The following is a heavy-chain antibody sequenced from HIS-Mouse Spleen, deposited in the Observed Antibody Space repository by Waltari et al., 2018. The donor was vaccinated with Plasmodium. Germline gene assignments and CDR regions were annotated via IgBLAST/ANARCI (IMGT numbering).Heavy chain of an antibody. CDR3: ARVLGYKAAAGTFVEYFQH. CDR2: TNPNVVGT. J-gene: IGHJ1*01. D-gene: IGHD6-13*01. Sequence: QVQLVQSGAEVKKPGASVKVSCKASGYTFTGYYMHWVRQAPGQGLEWRGGTNPNVVGTNYDQKVQGRVPMTRDTSISTAYMELSRLRSDDTAVYYCARVLGYKAAAGTFVEYFQHWGQGTLVAVSS. CDR1: GYTFTGYY. V-gene: IGHV1-2*02.